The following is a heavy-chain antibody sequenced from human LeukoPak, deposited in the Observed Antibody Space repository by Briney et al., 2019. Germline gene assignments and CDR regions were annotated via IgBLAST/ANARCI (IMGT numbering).Heavy chain of an antibody. J-gene: IGHJ4*02. CDR3: ARGVRIADY. CDR2: INHSGST. CDR1: GGSFSSYY. D-gene: IGHD6-13*01. Sequence: SETLSLTCAVYGGSFSSYYWSWIRQSPGRGLEWIGEINHSGSTYYNPSLKSRVTISEDTSKNQFSLKLSSVTAADAAVYYCARGVRIADYWGQGTLVNVSS. V-gene: IGHV4-34*01.